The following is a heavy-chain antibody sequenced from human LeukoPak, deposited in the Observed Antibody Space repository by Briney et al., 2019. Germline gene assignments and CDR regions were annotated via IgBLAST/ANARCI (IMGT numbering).Heavy chain of an antibody. V-gene: IGHV1-46*01. CDR3: ARDLWGGQLERRVHDLNWFDP. D-gene: IGHD1-1*01. Sequence: ASVKVSCKASGYTFTSYYMHWVRQAPGQGLEWMGIINPSGGSTSYAQKFQGRVTMTRGTSTSTVYMELRSLRSDDTAVYYCARDLWGGQLERRVHDLNWFDPWGQGTLVTVSS. CDR1: GYTFTSYY. J-gene: IGHJ5*02. CDR2: INPSGGST.